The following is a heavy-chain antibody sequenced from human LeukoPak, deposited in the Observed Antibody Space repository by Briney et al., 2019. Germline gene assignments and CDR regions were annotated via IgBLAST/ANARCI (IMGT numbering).Heavy chain of an antibody. Sequence: IFSSYAMTWIRQPPGKGLEWVGSIHYGGSTYYNPSLKSRVTIFVDTSKSQFSLKLSSVTAADTAVYYCARRMVGTPYFDYWGQGTLVTVSS. CDR1: IFSSYA. CDR2: IHYGGST. V-gene: IGHV4-39*01. D-gene: IGHD4-23*01. CDR3: ARRMVGTPYFDY. J-gene: IGHJ4*02.